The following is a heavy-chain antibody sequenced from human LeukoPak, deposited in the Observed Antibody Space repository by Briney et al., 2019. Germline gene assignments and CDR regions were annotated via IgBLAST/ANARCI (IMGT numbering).Heavy chain of an antibody. CDR1: GFTFSTYA. V-gene: IGHV3-23*01. CDR3: ATKPGYSYGLD. Sequence: GGSLRLSCAASGFTFSTYAMSWVRQAPGKGLEWVSVISGGGGNTYYTDSVKGRFTISRDNSKNTLYLQMNSLRAEDTAVYYCATKPGYSYGLDWGQGTLVTVSS. D-gene: IGHD5-18*01. J-gene: IGHJ4*02. CDR2: ISGGGGNT.